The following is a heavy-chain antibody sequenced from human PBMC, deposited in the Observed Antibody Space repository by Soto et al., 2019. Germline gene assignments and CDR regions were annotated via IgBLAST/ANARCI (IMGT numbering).Heavy chain of an antibody. CDR2: IVPVFGRP. CDR3: AREGSGYNF. D-gene: IGHD5-12*01. J-gene: IGHJ4*02. CDR1: GVSFSNFG. Sequence: GASVKVSFKASGVSFSNFGISCVRQAPGQGLEWMGGIVPVFGRPNYAQRFRGRLTITADESTSTGYMELISLRSDDTAVYYCAREGSGYNFWGQGTQVTVSS. V-gene: IGHV1-69*13.